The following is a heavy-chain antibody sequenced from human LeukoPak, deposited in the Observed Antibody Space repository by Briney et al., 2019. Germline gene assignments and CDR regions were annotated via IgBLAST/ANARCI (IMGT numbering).Heavy chain of an antibody. V-gene: IGHV4-61*02. CDR3: ARGRRQLVRSWGY. CDR1: GDSISSGDYY. D-gene: IGHD6-13*01. J-gene: IGHJ4*02. Sequence: PSETLSLTCTVSGDSISSGDYYWSWIRQPAGKGLEWIGRISSSGSTNYNPSLKSRVTISVYTSKNQFSLKLTSVTAADTAVYYCARGRRQLVRSWGYWGQGTLVTVSS. CDR2: ISSSGST.